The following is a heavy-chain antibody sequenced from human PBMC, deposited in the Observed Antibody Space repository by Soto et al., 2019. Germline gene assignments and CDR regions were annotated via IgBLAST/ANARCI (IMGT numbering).Heavy chain of an antibody. CDR1: GFTLSNTG. D-gene: IGHD6-19*01. Sequence: QVQLVESGGGVVQPGRSLRLSCVASGFTLSNTGMHWVRQAPGKGLEWVAMISHDGSNTYYGDSVKGRFTISRDNSWNTLYLPMDSLRPEDTSVYYCAKDWGSSGWFNWFDPWGQGTLVTVSS. CDR3: AKDWGSSGWFNWFDP. CDR2: ISHDGSNT. V-gene: IGHV3-30*18. J-gene: IGHJ5*02.